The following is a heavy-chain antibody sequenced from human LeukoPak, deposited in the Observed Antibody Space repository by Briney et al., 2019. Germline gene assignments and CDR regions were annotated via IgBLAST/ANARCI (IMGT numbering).Heavy chain of an antibody. Sequence: ASVKVSCKASGYTFTGFTIHWVRQAPGQRLEWMGWINTGNGSTKYSQKFQGRVTTTRDTTASTAYMELSSLRSEDTAIYYCARVNGYSFDYWGQGALVTVSS. CDR2: INTGNGST. CDR1: GYTFTGFT. D-gene: IGHD2-8*01. J-gene: IGHJ4*02. CDR3: ARVNGYSFDY. V-gene: IGHV1-3*04.